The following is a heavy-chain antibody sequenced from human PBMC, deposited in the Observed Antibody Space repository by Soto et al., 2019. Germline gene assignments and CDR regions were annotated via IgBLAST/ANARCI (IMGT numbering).Heavy chain of an antibody. J-gene: IGHJ6*03. D-gene: IGHD3-9*01. CDR3: ARTVLGPDILADQFVDYYYYMDV. CDR1: GGSISSDY. Sequence: SETLSLTCTVSGGSISSDYWSWIRQPPGKGLEWIGYIYYSGSTNYNPSLKSRVIISVDTSKNQFSLQLSSVTAADTAIYYCARTVLGPDILADQFVDYYYYMDVWGQGTTVTVSS. CDR2: IYYSGST. V-gene: IGHV4-59*08.